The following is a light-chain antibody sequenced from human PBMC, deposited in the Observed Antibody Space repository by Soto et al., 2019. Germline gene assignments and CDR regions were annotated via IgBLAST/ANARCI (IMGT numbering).Light chain of an antibody. J-gene: IGLJ2*01. CDR3: ATWDRSLSVGV. CDR2: DND. V-gene: IGLV1-51*01. Sequence: QSALTQPPSVSAAPGQKVTISCSGSSSNIGNNYVFWYQQLPGTAPKLLIYDNDKRPSGIPDRFSGSKSGTSATLGITGLQTGDEADYYCATWDRSLSVGVFGGGTKLTAL. CDR1: SSNIGNNY.